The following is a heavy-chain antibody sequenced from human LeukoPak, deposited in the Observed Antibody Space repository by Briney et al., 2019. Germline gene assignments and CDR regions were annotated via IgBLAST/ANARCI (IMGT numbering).Heavy chain of an antibody. CDR3: ARGSDWNDLFDY. V-gene: IGHV1-2*02. Sequence: ASVKVSCKASGYTFTAYYMHWVRQAPGQGLEWMGWINPNSGGTKYAQKFQGRVTMTRDTSTSTAYMDLSSLESDDTAVYYCARGSDWNDLFDYWGQGTLVTVSS. CDR1: GYTFTAYY. D-gene: IGHD1-1*01. J-gene: IGHJ4*02. CDR2: INPNSGGT.